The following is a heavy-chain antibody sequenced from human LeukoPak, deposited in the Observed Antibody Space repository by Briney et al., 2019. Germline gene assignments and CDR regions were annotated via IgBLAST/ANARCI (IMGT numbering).Heavy chain of an antibody. CDR2: IYDSGRT. D-gene: IGHD5-12*01. CDR1: GGSVSSGSYF. J-gene: IGHJ4*02. V-gene: IGHV4-61*01. Sequence: PSETLSLTCTVSGGSVSSGSYFWTWIRQSPGKRLEYVEYIYDSGRTNYNPSLKSRVTISKDTSKNQFSLKLSSVTAADTAVYYCARDRLGGYSYVYWGQGSLVTVSS. CDR3: ARDRLGGYSYVY.